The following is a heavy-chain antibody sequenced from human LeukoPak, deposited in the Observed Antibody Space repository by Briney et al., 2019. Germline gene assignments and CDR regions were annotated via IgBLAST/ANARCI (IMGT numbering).Heavy chain of an antibody. D-gene: IGHD1-26*01. J-gene: IGHJ4*02. CDR2: ISWNSVSI. CDR1: GFTFDDYA. CDR3: ARSGSYQYYFDY. V-gene: IGHV3-9*01. Sequence: GRSLRLSCAASGFTFDDYAMHWVRQAPGKGLEWVSGISWNSVSIGYAGSVKGRFTISRDNAKNSLYLQMHSLRAEDTALYYCARSGSYQYYFDYWGQGTLVTVSS.